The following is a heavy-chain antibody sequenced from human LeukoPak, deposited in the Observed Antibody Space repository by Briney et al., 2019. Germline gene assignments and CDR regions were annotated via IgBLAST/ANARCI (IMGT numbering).Heavy chain of an antibody. CDR1: GYTFTTYG. V-gene: IGHV1-18*01. D-gene: IGHD5-18*01. Sequence: ASVKVSCKASGYTFTTYGIIWVRQAPGQGLEWMGWMNTYNGNANYAQKFRGRVTMTTDTSTNMAYLEVRSLGSDDQAVYYCARRGFNHGQGYFDPWGQGTLVTVSS. J-gene: IGHJ5*02. CDR2: MNTYNGNA. CDR3: ARRGFNHGQGYFDP.